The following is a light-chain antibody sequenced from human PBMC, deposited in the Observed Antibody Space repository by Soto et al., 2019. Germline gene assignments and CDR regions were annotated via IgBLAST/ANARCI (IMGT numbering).Light chain of an antibody. CDR1: QSVSSSY. J-gene: IGKJ2*01. Sequence: EIVLTQSPGTLSLSPGERATLSCRASQSVSSSYLAWYQQEPGQAPRLLIHGASSTATGIPDRFSGSGSGTDFTLTISRLEPEDFAVYYCQQYGSSPYTFGQGTKLEIK. V-gene: IGKV3-20*01. CDR3: QQYGSSPYT. CDR2: GAS.